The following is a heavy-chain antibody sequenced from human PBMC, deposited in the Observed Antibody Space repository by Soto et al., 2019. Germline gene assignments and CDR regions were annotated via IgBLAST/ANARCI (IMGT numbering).Heavy chain of an antibody. CDR2: IYHSGST. CDR1: GGSISSSNW. D-gene: IGHD1-26*01. J-gene: IGHJ5*02. V-gene: IGHV4-4*02. CDR3: ARDRGASGSYSFDP. Sequence: SETLSLTCAVSGGSISSSNWWSWVRQPPGKGLEWIGEIYHSGSTNYNPSLKSRVTISVDKSRNQSSLKLSSVTAADTAVYYCARDRGASGSYSFDPWGQGTLVTVSS.